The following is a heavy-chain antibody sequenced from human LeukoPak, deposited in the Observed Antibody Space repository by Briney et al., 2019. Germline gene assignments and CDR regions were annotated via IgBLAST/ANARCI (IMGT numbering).Heavy chain of an antibody. D-gene: IGHD6-25*01. CDR3: ARKGIGSSRYQNMDV. CDR1: GFTFSSYA. CDR2: ISIDGGRT. Sequence: GRSLRLSCAASGFTFSSYAMSWVRQAPGKGPEWVSTISIDGGRTYYADSVKGRFTVSRDTSKNTLYLQMNSRRAEDTAVYYCARKGIGSSRYQNMDVWGKGTTVTVSS. V-gene: IGHV3-23*01. J-gene: IGHJ6*03.